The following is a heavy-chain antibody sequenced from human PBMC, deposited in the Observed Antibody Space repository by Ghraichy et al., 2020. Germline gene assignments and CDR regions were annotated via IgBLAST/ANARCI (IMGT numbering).Heavy chain of an antibody. D-gene: IGHD4-23*01. V-gene: IGHV3-48*02. CDR3: ARGSRVVRFYYYDGMDV. J-gene: IGHJ6*02. CDR1: GFTFSSYS. Sequence: GSLRLSCVGSGFTFSSYSMNWVRQSPGKSLEWVSYITSSSRTVFYADSVKGRFTISRDNAQNSLYLQMNSLRDEDTAVYYCARGSRVVRFYYYDGMDVWGQGTTVTVSS. CDR2: ITSSSRTV.